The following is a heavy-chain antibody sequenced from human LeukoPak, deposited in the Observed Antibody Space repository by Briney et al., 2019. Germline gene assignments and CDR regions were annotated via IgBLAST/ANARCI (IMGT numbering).Heavy chain of an antibody. Sequence: GGSLRLSCAASGFTFSDYYMSWIRQAPGRGLEWVSYISSSGSTIYYADSVKGRFTISRDSAKNSLYLQMNSLRAEDTAVYYCAREYYDILTGTKGGYYFDYWGQGTLVTVSS. CDR3: AREYYDILTGTKGGYYFDY. D-gene: IGHD3-9*01. V-gene: IGHV3-11*01. CDR2: ISSSGSTI. J-gene: IGHJ4*02. CDR1: GFTFSDYY.